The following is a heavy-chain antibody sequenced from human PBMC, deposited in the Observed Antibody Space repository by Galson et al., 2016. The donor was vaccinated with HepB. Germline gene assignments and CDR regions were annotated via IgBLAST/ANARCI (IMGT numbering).Heavy chain of an antibody. CDR3: AKDAILGCGRDCYTDF. J-gene: IGHJ4*02. CDR2: IWHDGSNQ. V-gene: IGHV3-33*06. CDR1: GFVFSSYG. Sequence: SLRLSCAASGFVFSSYGIHWVRQAPGKGLEWVALIWHDGSNQYYADSVKGRFTISRDSSKNTLSLQMNSLRAEDTAVYYCAKDAILGCGRDCYTDFWGQGTLVTVSS. D-gene: IGHD2-21*02.